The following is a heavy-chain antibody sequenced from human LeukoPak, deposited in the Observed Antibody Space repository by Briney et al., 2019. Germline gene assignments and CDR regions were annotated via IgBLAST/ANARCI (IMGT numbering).Heavy chain of an antibody. Sequence: PSETLSLTCTVSGGSISSYYWSWIRQPPGKGLEWIGYIYYSGSTYYNPSLKSRVTISVDTSKNQFSLKLSSVTAADTAVYYCARARYFDWSIDYWGQGTLVTVSS. CDR2: IYYSGST. CDR3: ARARYFDWSIDY. D-gene: IGHD3-9*01. V-gene: IGHV4-59*12. CDR1: GGSISSYY. J-gene: IGHJ4*02.